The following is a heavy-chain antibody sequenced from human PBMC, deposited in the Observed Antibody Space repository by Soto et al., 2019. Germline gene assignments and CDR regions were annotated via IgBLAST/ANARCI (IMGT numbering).Heavy chain of an antibody. Sequence: QVQLQESDPGLVKPWETLSLTCTVSGASIRSSYWSWIRQSPGKGLEWIAYVYYTGKTNSNPSLSGRVTVSVDTSKNQLSLKLTSATAADTAVYYCARGFFETGTGHSNPFDIGGQGTRVTVSS. D-gene: IGHD1-7*01. CDR2: VYYTGKT. V-gene: IGHV4-59*01. CDR3: ARGFFETGTGHSNPFDI. J-gene: IGHJ3*02. CDR1: GASIRSSY.